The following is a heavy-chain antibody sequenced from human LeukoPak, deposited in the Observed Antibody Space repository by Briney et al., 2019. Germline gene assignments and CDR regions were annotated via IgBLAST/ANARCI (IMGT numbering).Heavy chain of an antibody. CDR3: ARVSAPGVRYYYYYYMDV. CDR1: GYTFTGYY. Sequence: ASVKVSCKASGYTFTGYYMHWVRQAPGQGLEWMGWINPNSGGTNYAQKFQGRVTMTRDTSISTAYMELSRLRSDDTAVYYCARVSAPGVRYYYYYYMDVWGKGTAVTVSS. J-gene: IGHJ6*03. D-gene: IGHD1-1*01. V-gene: IGHV1-2*02. CDR2: INPNSGGT.